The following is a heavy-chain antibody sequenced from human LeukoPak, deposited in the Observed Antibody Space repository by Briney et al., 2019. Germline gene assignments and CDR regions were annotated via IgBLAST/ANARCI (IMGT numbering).Heavy chain of an antibody. V-gene: IGHV4-61*02. D-gene: IGHD3-22*01. Sequence: SQTLSLTCTVSGGSISSGSYYWSWIRQPAGKGLEWIGRIYTSGSTNYNPSLKSRVTISVDTSKNQFSLKLSSVTAADTPVYYCAADYYDSSGYYYVGAFDIWGQGTMVTVSS. CDR2: IYTSGST. CDR1: GGSISSGSYY. CDR3: AADYYDSSGYYYVGAFDI. J-gene: IGHJ3*02.